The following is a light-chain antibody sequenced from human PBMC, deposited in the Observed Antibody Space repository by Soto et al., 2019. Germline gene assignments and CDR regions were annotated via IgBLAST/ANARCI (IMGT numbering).Light chain of an antibody. CDR1: QSVGSN. Sequence: EIVMAQSPATLSVSPGERATLSCRASQSVGSNLAWYQQKPGQAPRLLIYGASTRVTGIPARFSGSGSGTEFTLTISRLEPEDFAVYYCQQYGSSPPTFGQGTKVDIK. V-gene: IGKV3-15*01. CDR2: GAS. CDR3: QQYGSSPPT. J-gene: IGKJ1*01.